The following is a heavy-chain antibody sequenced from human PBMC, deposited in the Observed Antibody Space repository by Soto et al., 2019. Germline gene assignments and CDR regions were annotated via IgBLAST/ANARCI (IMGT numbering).Heavy chain of an antibody. CDR2: IIPILGIA. CDR3: ARDIGYCSSTSCLRWFDP. Sequence: SVKVSCKASGGTFSSYTISWVRQAPGQGLEWMGRIIPILGIANYAQKFQGRVTITADKSTSTAYMELSSLRSEDTAVYYCARDIGYCSSTSCLRWFDPWGQGTLVTVSS. J-gene: IGHJ5*02. CDR1: GGTFSSYT. D-gene: IGHD2-2*01. V-gene: IGHV1-69*02.